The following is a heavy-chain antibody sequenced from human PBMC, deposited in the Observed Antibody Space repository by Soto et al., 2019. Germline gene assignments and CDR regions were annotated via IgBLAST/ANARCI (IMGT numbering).Heavy chain of an antibody. V-gene: IGHV3-48*03. Sequence: PGGSLGLSCAASGFTFSSYEMNWVRQAPGKGLEWVSYISSSGSTIYYADSVKGRFTISRDNAKNSLYLQMNSLRAEDTAVYYCARGSKTTVYSYPQKTRVYWGQAPLVT. CDR1: GFTFSSYE. J-gene: IGHJ4*02. CDR2: ISSSGSTI. D-gene: IGHD4-17*01. CDR3: ARGSKTTVYSYPQKTRVY.